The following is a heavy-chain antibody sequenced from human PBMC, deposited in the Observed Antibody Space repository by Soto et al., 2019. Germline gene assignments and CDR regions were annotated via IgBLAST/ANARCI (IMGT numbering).Heavy chain of an antibody. Sequence: QVQLVQSGAEVKKPGSSVKVSCKASGGTFSSYPISWVRQAPGQGLEWMGRIIPILNIANYAQKFQGRVTLPADKSTTTAYMELSSLSSEDTAVYYCPRTRAATDSLYWFDPWGQGPLVTVSS. CDR2: IIPILNIA. D-gene: IGHD2-21*01. CDR1: GGTFSSYP. CDR3: PRTRAATDSLYWFDP. J-gene: IGHJ5*02. V-gene: IGHV1-69*02.